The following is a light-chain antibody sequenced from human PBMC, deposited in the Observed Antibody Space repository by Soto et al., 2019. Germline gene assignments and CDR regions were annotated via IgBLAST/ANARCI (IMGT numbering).Light chain of an antibody. Sequence: DIVLTQSPGTLSLSPGERATLSCKTSQSSGSNFLAWYQHKPGQAPRLLIYASSNRATGIPDRFTGSASGTDFTLTINXLEPEDFAVYYCQLYGISPHFGQGTRLEIK. V-gene: IGKV3-20*01. CDR2: ASS. J-gene: IGKJ5*01. CDR1: QSSGSNF. CDR3: QLYGISPH.